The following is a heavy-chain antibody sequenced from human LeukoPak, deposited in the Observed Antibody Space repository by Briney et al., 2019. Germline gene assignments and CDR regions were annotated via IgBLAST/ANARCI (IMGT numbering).Heavy chain of an antibody. CDR2: ISYDGSNK. J-gene: IGHJ4*02. D-gene: IGHD6-13*01. CDR3: ARERAAAGLDY. V-gene: IGHV3-30-3*01. CDR1: GFTFSSYW. Sequence: GGSLRLSCAASGFTFSSYWMSWVRQAPGKGLEWVAVISYDGSNKYYADSVKGRFTISRDNSKNTLYLQMNSLRAEDTAVYYCARERAAAGLDYWGQGTLVTVSS.